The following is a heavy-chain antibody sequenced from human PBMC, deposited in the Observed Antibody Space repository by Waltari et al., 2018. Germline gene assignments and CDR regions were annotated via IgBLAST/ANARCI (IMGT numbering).Heavy chain of an antibody. J-gene: IGHJ4*02. D-gene: IGHD2-2*01. CDR3: ARDDIVVVPAALDY. CDR2: INHSGST. CDR1: GGSFSGYY. V-gene: IGHV4-34*01. Sequence: QVQLQQWGAGLLKPSETLSLTCAVYGGSFSGYYWSWIRQPPGKGLEWIGEINHSGSTNDNPALKSRVTISVDTSKNQFSLKLSSVTAADTAVYYCARDDIVVVPAALDYWGQGTLVTVSS.